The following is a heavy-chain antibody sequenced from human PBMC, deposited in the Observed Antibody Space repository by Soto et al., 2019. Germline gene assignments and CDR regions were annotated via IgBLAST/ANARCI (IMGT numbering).Heavy chain of an antibody. D-gene: IGHD6-13*01. CDR2: IGTAGDT. CDR3: ARVEAVGAHLFDS. J-gene: IGHJ4*02. V-gene: IGHV3-13*01. CDR1: GFTFSGFD. Sequence: GGSLRLSCEASGFTFSGFDMHWVRQPTGKGLEWVSTIGTAGDTYYAVSVKGRFTISRDNAKNSLSLQMNSLRAGDTAVYFWARVEAVGAHLFDSCGQGTQLTVSS.